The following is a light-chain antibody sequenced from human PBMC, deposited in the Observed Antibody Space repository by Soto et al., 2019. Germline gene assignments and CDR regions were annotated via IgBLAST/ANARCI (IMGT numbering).Light chain of an antibody. CDR1: QSISSN. CDR3: QQYNSWPPWT. V-gene: IGKV3-15*01. Sequence: EIVMTQSPATLSVSPGERATLSCRARQSISSNLAWYQHKPGQAPRLLIYGASTRATGIPARFSGSGSGTEFNLTISSLQSEDFAVYYCQQYNSWPPWTFGQGTKMEIK. J-gene: IGKJ1*01. CDR2: GAS.